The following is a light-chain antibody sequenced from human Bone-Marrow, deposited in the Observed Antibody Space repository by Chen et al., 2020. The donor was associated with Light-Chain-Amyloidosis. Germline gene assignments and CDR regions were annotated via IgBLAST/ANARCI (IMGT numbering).Light chain of an antibody. CDR3: SSYTITNTLV. CDR2: EVT. V-gene: IGLV2-14*01. CDR1: SSDVGGDNH. J-gene: IGLJ1*01. Sequence: QSALTQPASVSGSAGQSITIPCTETSSDVGGDNHVSWYQQHPDKAPKLMIYEVTNRPSWVPDRFSGSKSDNTSSLTISGLQTEDEADYFCSSYTITNTLVFGSGTRVTVL.